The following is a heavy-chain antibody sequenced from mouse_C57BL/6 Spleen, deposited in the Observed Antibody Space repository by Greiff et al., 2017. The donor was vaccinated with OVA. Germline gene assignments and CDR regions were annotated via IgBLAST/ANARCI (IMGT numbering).Heavy chain of an antibody. Sequence: QVQLKQSGPGLVQPSQSLSITCTVSGFSLTSYGVHWVRQSPGKGLEWLGVIWSGGSTDDNAALISRLSISKDNSKSQVLFKMNSLQADDTATYYCATMVTTVSGYFDYWGQGTTLTVSS. D-gene: IGHD2-2*01. J-gene: IGHJ2*01. V-gene: IGHV2-2*01. CDR1: GFSLTSYG. CDR3: ATMVTTVSGYFDY. CDR2: IWSGGST.